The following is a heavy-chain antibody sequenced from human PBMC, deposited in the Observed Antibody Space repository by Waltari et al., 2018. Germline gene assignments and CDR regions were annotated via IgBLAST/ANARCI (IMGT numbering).Heavy chain of an antibody. CDR3: ARFIADVDI. J-gene: IGHJ3*02. CDR1: GYTFTRNY. Sequence: QVQLVQSGAKVTKPGASVQVPCTASGYTFTRNYMHWGRQAPGQGLEWMGRINPNSGGTNYAQKFQGRVTMTRDTSISTAYMELSRLRSDDTAVDYCARFIADVDIWGQGTMVTVSS. CDR2: INPNSGGT. V-gene: IGHV1-2*06. D-gene: IGHD6-13*01.